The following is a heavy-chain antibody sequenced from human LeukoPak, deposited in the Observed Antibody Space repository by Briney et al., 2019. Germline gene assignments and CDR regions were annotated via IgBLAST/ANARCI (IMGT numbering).Heavy chain of an antibody. D-gene: IGHD6-13*01. J-gene: IGHJ4*02. CDR1: VYTFTGYY. CDR2: INPNSCGT. V-gene: IGHV1-2*02. Sequence: GASVKVSCKGSVYTFTGYYMHWVRQAPGQRLEWMGWINPNSCGTNYAQKFQGRVTMTRDTSISTAYMELSRLRSADTAVYYCARALRYSSSWYPNYWGQGTLVTVSS. CDR3: ARALRYSSSWYPNY.